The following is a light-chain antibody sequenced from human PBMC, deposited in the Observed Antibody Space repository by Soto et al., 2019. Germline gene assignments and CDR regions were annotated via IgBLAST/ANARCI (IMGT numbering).Light chain of an antibody. V-gene: IGLV1-44*01. Sequence: QSVLTQPPSASGTPGQGVTISCSGSSSNIGSQTVNWYQQLPGTAPKLHIYSDNQRPSGVPDRFSGSKSGTSASLAISGLQSEDETDYYCAAWDDSLDAYVFGTGTKVTVL. CDR3: AAWDDSLDAYV. CDR2: SDN. CDR1: SSNIGSQT. J-gene: IGLJ1*01.